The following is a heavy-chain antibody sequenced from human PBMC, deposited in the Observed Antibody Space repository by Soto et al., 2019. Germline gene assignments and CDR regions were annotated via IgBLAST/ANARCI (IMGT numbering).Heavy chain of an antibody. CDR2: ISYDGSNK. J-gene: IGHJ4*02. CDR3: ARGRGPYSPPGVY. Sequence: QVQLVESGGGVVQPGRSLRLSCAASGFTFSSYAMHWVRQAPGKGLEWVAVISYDGSNKYYADSVKGRFTISRDNSKNTLYLQMNSLSAEDTAVYYCARGRGPYSPPGVYWGQGTLVTVSS. V-gene: IGHV3-30-3*01. D-gene: IGHD4-4*01. CDR1: GFTFSSYA.